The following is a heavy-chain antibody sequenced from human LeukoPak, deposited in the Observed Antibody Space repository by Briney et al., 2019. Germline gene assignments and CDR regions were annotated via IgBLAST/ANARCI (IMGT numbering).Heavy chain of an antibody. CDR2: ISAYNGNA. Sequence: ASVKVSCKASGYTFTSYGISWVRQAPGQGLEWMGWISAYNGNANYAQKLQGRVTMTTDTSTSTAYMELRSLRSDDTAVYYCAREPYYGSGSYIFDYWGQGTLVTVSS. J-gene: IGHJ4*02. CDR3: AREPYYGSGSYIFDY. D-gene: IGHD3-10*01. CDR1: GYTFTSYG. V-gene: IGHV1-18*01.